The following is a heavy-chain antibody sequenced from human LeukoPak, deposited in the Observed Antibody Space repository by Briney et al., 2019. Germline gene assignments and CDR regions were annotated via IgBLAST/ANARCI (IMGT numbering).Heavy chain of an antibody. Sequence: GGSLRLSCAASGFTFSSYSMNWVRQAPGKGLEWVSSISSSSYIYYADSVKGRFTISRDNSKNTLYLQMNSLRAGDTAVYYCARDLSQYSSGWFGYYFDYWGQGTLVTVSS. J-gene: IGHJ4*02. CDR2: ISSSSYI. V-gene: IGHV3-21*01. CDR3: ARDLSQYSSGWFGYYFDY. D-gene: IGHD6-19*01. CDR1: GFTFSSYS.